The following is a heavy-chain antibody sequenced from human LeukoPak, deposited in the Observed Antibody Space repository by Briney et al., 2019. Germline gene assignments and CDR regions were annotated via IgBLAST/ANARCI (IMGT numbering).Heavy chain of an antibody. CDR2: IRYDERNK. CDR3: AKDVGRDYHDSSGPDAFDI. Sequence: QSGGSLRLSCAASGFTFSGYGMHWVRQAPGKGLEWATFIRYDERNKYYADSVKGRFTISRDNSKNTLYLQMDSLRAEDTAVYYCAKDVGRDYHDSSGPDAFDIWGQGTMVTVSS. J-gene: IGHJ3*02. CDR1: GFTFSGYG. D-gene: IGHD3-22*01. V-gene: IGHV3-30*02.